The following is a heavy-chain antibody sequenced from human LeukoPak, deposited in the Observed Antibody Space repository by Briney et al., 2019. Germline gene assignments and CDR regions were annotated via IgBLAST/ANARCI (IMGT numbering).Heavy chain of an antibody. V-gene: IGHV1-69*04. Sequence: GASVKVSCKASGGTFTSYGISWVRQAPGQGLEWKGRIIPNLGVRNYAQKFQGRVTITADNSTSTAYMELSSLTSEDTAVYYCARDPQPAMVIGLPRYCMDVWGQGTPVTVSS. J-gene: IGHJ6*02. CDR1: GGTFTSYG. CDR2: IIPNLGVR. CDR3: ARDPQPAMVIGLPRYCMDV. D-gene: IGHD5-18*01.